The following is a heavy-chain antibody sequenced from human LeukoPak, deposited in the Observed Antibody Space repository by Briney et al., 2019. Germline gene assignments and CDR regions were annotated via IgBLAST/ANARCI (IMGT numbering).Heavy chain of an antibody. D-gene: IGHD5-18*01. CDR3: ARVVDTAIVATNYFDY. Sequence: ASVKVSCKASGYTFTSYGISWVRQAPGQGLEWMGWISAYNGNTNYAQTLQGRVTMTTDTSTSTAYMELRSLRSDDTAVYYCARVVDTAIVATNYFDYWGQGTLVTVSS. V-gene: IGHV1-18*01. CDR1: GYTFTSYG. CDR2: ISAYNGNT. J-gene: IGHJ4*02.